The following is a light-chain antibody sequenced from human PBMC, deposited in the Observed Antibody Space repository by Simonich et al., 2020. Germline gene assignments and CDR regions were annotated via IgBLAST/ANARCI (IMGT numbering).Light chain of an antibody. Sequence: DIVMTQSPDSLAVSLGERATINCKSSQSVLYSSNNKNYLALSPQKPGQPPKLLIYWASTRESGVPDRFSGSGSGTDFTLTISSLQAEDVAVYYCQQYYSTPYTFGQGTKLEIK. CDR2: WAS. J-gene: IGKJ2*01. CDR1: QSVLYSSNNKNY. CDR3: QQYYSTPYT. V-gene: IGKV4-1*01.